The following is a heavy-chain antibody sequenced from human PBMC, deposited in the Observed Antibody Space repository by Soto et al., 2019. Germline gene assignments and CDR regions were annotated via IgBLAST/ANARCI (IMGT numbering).Heavy chain of an antibody. J-gene: IGHJ6*02. D-gene: IGHD6-13*01. CDR1: GDSISSSNW. CDR3: ATKWLAAAAHYYYYGMDV. CDR2: IYHSGST. Sequence: QVQLQESGPGLVKPAGTLSLICSVSGDSISSSNWWRWVRQPPGKGLEWIGEIYHSGSTNYNPSLESRVTISVDKSKNQFSLELDSVTAADTAVYYCATKWLAAAAHYYYYGMDVWGQGTTVTVSS. V-gene: IGHV4-4*02.